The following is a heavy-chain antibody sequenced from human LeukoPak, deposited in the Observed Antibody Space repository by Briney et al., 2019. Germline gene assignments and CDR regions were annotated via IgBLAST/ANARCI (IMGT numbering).Heavy chain of an antibody. D-gene: IGHD1-26*01. CDR2: IYTSGST. CDR1: GGSISSYY. J-gene: IGHJ3*02. Sequence: PSETLSLTCIVSGGSISSYYRGWIRQPAGKELEWIGRIYTSGSTNYNPSLKSRVTMSVNTPNNQFSLKLSSVTAPHTPVYYCARDTVGATFPVAFDIWGQGTMVTVSS. V-gene: IGHV4-4*07. CDR3: ARDTVGATFPVAFDI.